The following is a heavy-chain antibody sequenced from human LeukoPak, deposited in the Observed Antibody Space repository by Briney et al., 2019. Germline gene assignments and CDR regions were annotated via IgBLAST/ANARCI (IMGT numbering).Heavy chain of an antibody. CDR3: ARVRGDFQTD. CDR1: GGSIRSYY. D-gene: IGHD3-16*01. J-gene: IGHJ1*01. V-gene: IGHV4-59*01. CDR2: RYYSGST. Sequence: SETLSLTCSVSGGSIRSYYWTWIRQPPGKGLEWIGYRYYSGSTTYNPSLKSRVTISVDTSKSQFSLKLISVTAADTDIYYCARVRGDFQTDWGQGTLVTVSS.